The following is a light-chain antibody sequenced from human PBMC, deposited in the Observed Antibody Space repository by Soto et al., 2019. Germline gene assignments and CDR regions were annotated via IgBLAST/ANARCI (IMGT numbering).Light chain of an antibody. CDR2: SAS. CDR3: QQLSRYPLT. V-gene: IGKV1-9*01. CDR1: QALSNY. J-gene: IGKJ4*01. Sequence: DIQMTQSPSSLSAAVGDRVTITFRASQALSNYLAWYQQKPGKAPDLLIYSASTLQSGVPSRFSGSGSETEFSLTIRALQPEDFATYYCQQLSRYPLTFGRGTKVDIK.